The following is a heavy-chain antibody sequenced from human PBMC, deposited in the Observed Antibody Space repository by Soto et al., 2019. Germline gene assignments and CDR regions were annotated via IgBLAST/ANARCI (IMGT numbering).Heavy chain of an antibody. CDR3: AGGGGGGRCTNGVCSIVPYYFDY. CDR2: IYYSGST. Sequence: PSETLSLTCTVSGGSISSYFWSWIRQPPGKGLEWIGYIYYSGSTNYNPSPKSRVTISVDTSKNQFSLKLSSVTAADTAGYYCAGGGGGGRCTNGVCSIVPYYFDYWGQGTLVTVSS. V-gene: IGHV4-59*01. D-gene: IGHD2-8*01. CDR1: GGSISSYF. J-gene: IGHJ4*02.